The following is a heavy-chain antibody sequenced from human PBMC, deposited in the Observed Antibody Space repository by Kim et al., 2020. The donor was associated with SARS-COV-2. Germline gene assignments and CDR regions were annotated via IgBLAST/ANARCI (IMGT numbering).Heavy chain of an antibody. D-gene: IGHD3-10*01. J-gene: IGHJ4*02. V-gene: IGHV4-59*01. CDR2: IYYSGST. CDR3: ARGSGSYYMYYFDY. Sequence: SETLSLTCTVSGGSISSYYWSWIRQPPGKGLEWIGYIYYSGSTNYNPSLKSRVTISVDTSKNQFFLKLSSGTAADTAVYYCARGSGSYYMYYFDYWGQGTLVTVSS. CDR1: GGSISSYY.